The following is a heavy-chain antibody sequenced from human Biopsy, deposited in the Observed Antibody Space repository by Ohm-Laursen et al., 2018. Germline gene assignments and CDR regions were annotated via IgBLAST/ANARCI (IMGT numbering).Heavy chain of an antibody. D-gene: IGHD3-22*01. V-gene: IGHV4-39*01. Sequence: SDTLSLTCTVSGGSISSSTFYWGWIRQPPGKGLECIGSVDYSGSGHYNPSLESRITISVDTSKNQFSLRLSSVTAADTAVYYCARSPPPYYYDNSGYYWVNWGQGTLVTVSS. CDR2: VDYSGSG. CDR1: GGSISSSTFY. CDR3: ARSPPPYYYDNSGYYWVN. J-gene: IGHJ4*02.